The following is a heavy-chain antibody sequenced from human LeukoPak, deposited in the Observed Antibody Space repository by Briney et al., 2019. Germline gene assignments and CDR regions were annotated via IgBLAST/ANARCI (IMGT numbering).Heavy chain of an antibody. CDR3: ARRVAVAGSNWFDP. J-gene: IGHJ5*02. D-gene: IGHD6-19*01. CDR1: GGSISSSSYY. CDR2: IYYSGST. V-gene: IGHV4-39*01. Sequence: SETLSLTCTVSGGSISSSSYYWGWIRQPPGKGLEWIGSIYYSGSTYYNPSLKSRVTISVDTSKNQFSLKLSSVTAADTAVYYCARRVAVAGSNWFDPWDQGTLVTVSS.